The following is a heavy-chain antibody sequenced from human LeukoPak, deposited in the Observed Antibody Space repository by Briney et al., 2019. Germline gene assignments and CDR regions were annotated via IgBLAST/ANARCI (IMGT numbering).Heavy chain of an antibody. D-gene: IGHD3-10*01. CDR2: IYYSGST. J-gene: IGHJ4*02. Sequence: PSETLSLTCTVSGGSISSYYWSWLRQPPGKGLEWIGYIYYSGSTNYNPSLKSRVTISVDTSKNQFSLKLSSVTAADTAVYYCAYSGSNYLLFDYWGQGTLVTVSS. V-gene: IGHV4-59*01. CDR3: AYSGSNYLLFDY. CDR1: GGSISSYY.